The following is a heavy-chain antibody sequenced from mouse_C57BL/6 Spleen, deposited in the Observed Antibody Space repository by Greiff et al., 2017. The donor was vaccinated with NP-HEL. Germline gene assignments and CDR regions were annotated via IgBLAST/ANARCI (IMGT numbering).Heavy chain of an antibody. J-gene: IGHJ3*01. Sequence: VQLKESGGDLVKPGGSLKLSCAASGFTFSSYGMSWVRQTPDKRLEWVATISSGGSYTYYPDSVKGRFTISRDNAKNTLYLQMSSLNSEDTAVYYCASQSYGSSWFAYWGQGTLVTVSA. CDR3: ASQSYGSSWFAY. D-gene: IGHD1-1*01. V-gene: IGHV5-6*01. CDR1: GFTFSSYG. CDR2: ISSGGSYT.